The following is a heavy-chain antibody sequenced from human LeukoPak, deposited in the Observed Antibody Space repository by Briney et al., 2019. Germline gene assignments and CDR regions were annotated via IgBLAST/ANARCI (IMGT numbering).Heavy chain of an antibody. Sequence: GGSLRLSCAASGFTFRSYAMTWVRQAPGKGLEWVSAISGSGGSTYYTDSVKGRFTISRDNSKNTLYLQMNSLRAEDTAVYYCAKARLRLGELSLWLDYWGQGTLVTVSS. V-gene: IGHV3-23*01. D-gene: IGHD3-16*02. CDR1: GFTFRSYA. J-gene: IGHJ4*02. CDR3: AKARLRLGELSLWLDY. CDR2: ISGSGGST.